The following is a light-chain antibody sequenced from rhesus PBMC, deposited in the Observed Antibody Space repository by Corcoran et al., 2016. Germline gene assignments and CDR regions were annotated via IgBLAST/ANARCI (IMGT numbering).Light chain of an antibody. V-gene: IGKV2-78*01. CDR2: LAS. CDR1: QSLLHSNGHPY. CDR3: LQDIQIPVT. Sequence: DIVLTQTPLSLPVSPGKPASISCRSSQSLLHSNGHPYLFWYLQKPGQYPQLLIYLASNRAFGFPERFSGSGSGTDFTLKISLVEAEDVGIYYCLQDIQIPVTFGGGTKVEIK. J-gene: IGKJ4*01.